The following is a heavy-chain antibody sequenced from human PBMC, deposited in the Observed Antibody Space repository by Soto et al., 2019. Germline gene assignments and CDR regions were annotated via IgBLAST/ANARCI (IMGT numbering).Heavy chain of an antibody. Sequence: GGSLRLSFAASGFTFSSYSMNWVRQAPGKGLEWVSSISSSSSYIYYADSVKGRFTISRDNAKNSLYLQMNSLRAEDTAVYYWAREGIVVVPAAITTFDPWGQGTLVTVSS. CDR3: AREGIVVVPAAITTFDP. CDR2: ISSSSSYI. J-gene: IGHJ5*02. V-gene: IGHV3-21*01. D-gene: IGHD2-2*01. CDR1: GFTFSSYS.